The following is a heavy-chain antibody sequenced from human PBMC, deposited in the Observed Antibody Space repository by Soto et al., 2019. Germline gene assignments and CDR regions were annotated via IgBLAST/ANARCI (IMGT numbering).Heavy chain of an antibody. V-gene: IGHV1-46*01. Sequence: ASVKVSCKASGYTFTSYYMHWVRQAPGQGLEWMGIINPSGGSTSYAQKFQGRVTMTRDTSTSTVYMELSSLRSEDTAVYYCAREHLWFGELTHYGMDVWGQGTTVTAS. D-gene: IGHD3-10*01. CDR1: GYTFTSYY. CDR3: AREHLWFGELTHYGMDV. J-gene: IGHJ6*02. CDR2: INPSGGST.